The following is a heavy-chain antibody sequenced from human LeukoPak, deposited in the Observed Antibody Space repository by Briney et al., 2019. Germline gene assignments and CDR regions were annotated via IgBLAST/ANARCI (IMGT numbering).Heavy chain of an antibody. J-gene: IGHJ5*02. Sequence: GGSLRLSCAASGFSFRTYAMSWVRQAPGKGLEWVSAISDNSGRIYYADSVKGRFTISRDNSKSTLFMQMNSLRAEDTAVYYCAREYDSSWPSWGQGTLVTVSS. CDR1: GFSFRTYA. V-gene: IGHV3-23*01. CDR3: AREYDSSWPS. CDR2: ISDNSGRI. D-gene: IGHD3-22*01.